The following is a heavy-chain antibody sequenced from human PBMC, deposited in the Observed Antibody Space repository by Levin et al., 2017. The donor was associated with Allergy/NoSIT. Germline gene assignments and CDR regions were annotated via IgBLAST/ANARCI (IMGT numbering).Heavy chain of an antibody. CDR2: LYSGAST. J-gene: IGHJ6*02. CDR1: GYSISSHY. Sequence: SQTLSLTCTVSGYSISSHYWSWIRQPPGKGLEWIGYLYSGASTIYNPSLKSRVTISVDRSNNQFSLKLTSVSAADTAVYYCARGPRAPNGMDVWGQGTTVTVSS. V-gene: IGHV4-59*11. CDR3: ARGPRAPNGMDV.